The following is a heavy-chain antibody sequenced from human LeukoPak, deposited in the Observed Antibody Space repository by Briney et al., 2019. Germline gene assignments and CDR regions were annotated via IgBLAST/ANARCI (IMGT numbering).Heavy chain of an antibody. CDR3: ARAGRDGYNYYYYGMDV. J-gene: IGHJ6*02. CDR1: GGSFSGYY. D-gene: IGHD5-24*01. Sequence: NPSETLSLTCAVYGGSFSGYYWSWIRQPPGKGLEWIGEINHSGSTNYNPSLKSRVTISVDTSKNQFSLKLSSVTAADTAVYYCARAGRDGYNYYYYGMDVWGQGTTVTVSS. CDR2: INHSGST. V-gene: IGHV4-34*01.